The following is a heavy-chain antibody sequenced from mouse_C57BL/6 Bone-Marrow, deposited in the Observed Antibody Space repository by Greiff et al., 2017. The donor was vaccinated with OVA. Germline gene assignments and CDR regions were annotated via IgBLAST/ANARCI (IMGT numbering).Heavy chain of an antibody. Sequence: EVQLQESGPGLVKPSQSLSLTCSVPGYSITSGYYWNWIRQFPGNKLEWMGYISYDGSNNYNPSLKNRISITRDTSKNQFFLKLNSVTTEDTATYYCARDRGTAQATFAYWGQGTLVTVSA. CDR3: ARDRGTAQATFAY. CDR1: GYSITSGYY. V-gene: IGHV3-6*01. CDR2: ISYDGSN. D-gene: IGHD3-2*02. J-gene: IGHJ3*01.